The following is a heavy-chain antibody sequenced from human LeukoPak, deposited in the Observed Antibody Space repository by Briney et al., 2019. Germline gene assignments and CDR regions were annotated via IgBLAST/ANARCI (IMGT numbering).Heavy chain of an antibody. V-gene: IGHV3-7*01. Sequence: PGGSLRLSCVGSDFIFRRFWVTWVRQAPGKGLEWVASIREDGSEKYYVDSVKGRFTVSRENVKNSLHLEMDSLRADDTAVYYCARGHLALEVWGQGTTVTVSS. J-gene: IGHJ6*02. CDR2: IREDGSEK. CDR1: DFIFRRFW. CDR3: ARGHLALEV.